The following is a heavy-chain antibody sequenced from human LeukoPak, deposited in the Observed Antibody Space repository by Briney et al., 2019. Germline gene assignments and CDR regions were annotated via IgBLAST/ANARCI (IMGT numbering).Heavy chain of an antibody. V-gene: IGHV3-7*01. J-gene: IGHJ4*02. CDR2: IKQDGSKQ. CDR1: GFTFSDFW. Sequence: GGSLRLSCAASGFTFSDFWMSWVRQAPGKGLEWVANIKQDGSKQYYLDSVKGRFTISRDNAKNSLYLQMNSLRAEDTAVYYCARDPYYWGQGTLVTVSS. CDR3: ARDPYY.